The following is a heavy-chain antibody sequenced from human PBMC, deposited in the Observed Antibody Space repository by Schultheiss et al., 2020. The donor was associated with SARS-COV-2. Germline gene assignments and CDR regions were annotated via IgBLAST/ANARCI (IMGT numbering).Heavy chain of an antibody. CDR2: IKEDGSGR. D-gene: IGHD6-19*01. J-gene: IGHJ4*01. CDR3: AKTHNTGWCFDY. Sequence: GGSLRLSCAASGFTFGSYWMTWVRQAPGKGLEWVSNIKEDGSGRYFVDSVQGRFTISRDNAKNSLYLQMNSLRAEDTALYYCAKTHNTGWCFDYWGHGTLVTVSS. V-gene: IGHV3-7*03. CDR1: GFTFGSYW.